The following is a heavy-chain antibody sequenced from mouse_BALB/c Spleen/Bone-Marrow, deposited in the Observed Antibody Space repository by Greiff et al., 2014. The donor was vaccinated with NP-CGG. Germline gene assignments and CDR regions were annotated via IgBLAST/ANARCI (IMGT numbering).Heavy chain of an antibody. J-gene: IGHJ4*01. CDR2: ISDGGSYT. V-gene: IGHV5-4*02. CDR3: ARSGEKYGALDY. CDR1: GFTFSDYY. D-gene: IGHD1-1*02. Sequence: EVKVEESGGDLVKPGGSLKLSCTASGFTFSDYYMFWVRQTPEKRLEWVATISDGGSYTYYPDSVKGRFTISRDNAKNNLYLQMSSLKSEDTAMYYCARSGEKYGALDYWGQGTSVTVSS.